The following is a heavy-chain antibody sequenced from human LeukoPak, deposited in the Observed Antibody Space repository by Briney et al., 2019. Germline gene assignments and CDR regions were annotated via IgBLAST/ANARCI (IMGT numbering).Heavy chain of an antibody. Sequence: GGSLRLSCAASGFTFSSYAMHWVHQAPGKGLEWLAVISHDGSNKYYADSVKGRFTISRDNSKNTLYLQMNSLRADDTAVYYCEIDIAFDGTRPPDYWGQGTLVTVSS. CDR1: GFTFSSYA. J-gene: IGHJ4*02. CDR3: EIDIAFDGTRPPDY. V-gene: IGHV3-30*04. D-gene: IGHD3-3*02. CDR2: ISHDGSNK.